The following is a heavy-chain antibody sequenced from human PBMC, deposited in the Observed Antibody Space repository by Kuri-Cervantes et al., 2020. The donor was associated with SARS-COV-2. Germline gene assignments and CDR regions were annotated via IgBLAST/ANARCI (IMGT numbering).Heavy chain of an antibody. J-gene: IGHJ3*02. D-gene: IGHD2-21*01. V-gene: IGHV3-21*01. CDR1: GFTFSGYT. CDR2: ISGSGSYI. CDR3: ARDPDCGGDCYWDDAFDI. Sequence: GGSLRLSCVATGFTFSGYTMNWVRQAPGKALQWVSSISGSGSYIYYADSMKGRFTVSRDSAKNSLYLQMNSLRAEDTAVYYCARDPDCGGDCYWDDAFDIWGQGTMVTVSS.